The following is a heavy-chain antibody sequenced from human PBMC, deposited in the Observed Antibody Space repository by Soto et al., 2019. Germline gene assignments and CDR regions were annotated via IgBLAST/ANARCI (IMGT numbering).Heavy chain of an antibody. CDR1: GTIFSSYT. V-gene: IGHV1-69*08. CDR3: ARGLGGRMDD. D-gene: IGHD3-16*01. J-gene: IGHJ6*02. Sequence: QVQLVQSGAEVKKPGSSVRVSCTASGTIFSSYTISWVRQAPGQGLEWMGRIIPILGETNSAQKFQGRVTLTADTSTNTAYMELNSLRLEDTALYYCARGLGGRMDDWGQGTTVTVSS. CDR2: IIPILGET.